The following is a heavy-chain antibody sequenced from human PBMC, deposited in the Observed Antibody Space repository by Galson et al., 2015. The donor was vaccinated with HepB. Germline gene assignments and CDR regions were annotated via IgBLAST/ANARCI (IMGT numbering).Heavy chain of an antibody. CDR1: GYTFTSYY. CDR3: GRVTMTRDTSTSTVYMELSSLRSEDTAVYYCARESNIGFDY. J-gene: IGHJ4*02. Sequence: SVKVSCKASGYTFTSYYMHWVRQAPGQGLEWMGIINPSGGSTSYAQKFQGRVTMTVDVSLVMVTLPWNFCGSTSYAQKFQGRVTMTRDTSTSTVYMELSSLRSEDTAVYYCARESNIGFDYWGQGTLVTVSS. D-gene: IGHD1-7*01. V-gene: IGHV1-46*01. CDR2: INPSGGST.